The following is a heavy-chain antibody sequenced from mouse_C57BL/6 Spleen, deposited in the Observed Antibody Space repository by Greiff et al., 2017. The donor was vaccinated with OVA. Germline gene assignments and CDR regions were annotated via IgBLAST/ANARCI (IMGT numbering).Heavy chain of an antibody. Sequence: QVQLKQPGAELVKPGASVKLSCKASGYTFTSYWMHWVKQRPGRGLEWIGRIDPNSGGTKYNEKFKSKATLTVDKPSSTADMQLSSLTSEDSAVYYCARGYYYGSSQYFDVWGTGTTVTVSS. CDR1: GYTFTSYW. V-gene: IGHV1-72*01. CDR2: IDPNSGGT. J-gene: IGHJ1*03. D-gene: IGHD1-1*01. CDR3: ARGYYYGSSQYFDV.